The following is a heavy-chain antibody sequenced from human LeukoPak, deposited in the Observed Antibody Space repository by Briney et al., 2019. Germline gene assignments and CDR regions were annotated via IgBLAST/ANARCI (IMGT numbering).Heavy chain of an antibody. V-gene: IGHV3-21*01. CDR1: GFTFSTST. D-gene: IGHD1-26*01. CDR2: ISSSNDYI. Sequence: GGSLRLSCAASGFTFSTSTMNWVPQAPGKGLEWVSSISSSNDYIYYADSVKGRFTISRDNAKNSLYLQMNSLRAEDTAVYYCTPGAGDQWGQGTLVTVSS. CDR3: TPGAGDQ. J-gene: IGHJ4*02.